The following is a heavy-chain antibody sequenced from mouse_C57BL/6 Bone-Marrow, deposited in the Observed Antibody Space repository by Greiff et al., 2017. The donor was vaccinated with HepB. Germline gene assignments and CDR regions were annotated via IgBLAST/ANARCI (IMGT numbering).Heavy chain of an antibody. V-gene: IGHV5-4*03. D-gene: IGHD1-1*01. CDR3: ARAPYGSSEAWFAY. CDR1: GFTFSSYA. J-gene: IGHJ3*01. Sequence: EVKVVESGGGLVKPGGSLKLSCAASGFTFSSYAMSWVRQTPEKRLEWVATISDGGSYTYYPDNVKGRFTISRDNAKNNLYLQMIHLKSEDTAMYYCARAPYGSSEAWFAYWGQGTLVTVSA. CDR2: ISDGGSYT.